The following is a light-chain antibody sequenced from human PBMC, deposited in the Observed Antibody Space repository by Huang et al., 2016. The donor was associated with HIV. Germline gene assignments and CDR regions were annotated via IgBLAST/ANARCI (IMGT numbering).Light chain of an antibody. J-gene: IGKJ1*01. V-gene: IGKV1-27*01. CDR3: QKYDSAPRT. CDR1: RYISTF. Sequence: IEMTQSPPSLSASIGDRVTLTCWASRYISTFLAWFHQKPGKPPKLLIYATSILHSGVPSRFSGSGSGTDFTLTISSLQSEDVGYYYCQKYDSAPRTFGQGTKVDLK. CDR2: ATS.